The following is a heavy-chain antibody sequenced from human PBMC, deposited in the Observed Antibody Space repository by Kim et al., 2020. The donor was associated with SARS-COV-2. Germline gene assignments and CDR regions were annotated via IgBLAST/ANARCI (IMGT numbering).Heavy chain of an antibody. V-gene: IGHV4-59*13. D-gene: IGHD4-17*01. CDR3: ARAPSYGDYYYFDY. CDR2: IYYSGST. Sequence: SETLSLTCTVSGGSISSYYWSWIRQPPGKGLEWIGYIYYSGSTNYNPSLKSRVTISVDTSKNQFSLKLSSVTAADTAVYYCARAPSYGDYYYFDYWGQGT. CDR1: GGSISSYY. J-gene: IGHJ4*02.